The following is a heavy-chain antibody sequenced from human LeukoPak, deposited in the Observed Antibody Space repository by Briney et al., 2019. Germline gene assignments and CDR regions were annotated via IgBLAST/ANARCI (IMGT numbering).Heavy chain of an antibody. CDR2: ISGSGDNT. CDR3: ARDPGAYGSGSYYNSIDY. D-gene: IGHD3-10*01. CDR1: GFTFSTYA. J-gene: IGHJ4*01. V-gene: IGHV3-23*01. Sequence: GSLRLSCAASGFTFSTYAMSWVRQAPGKGLEWVSGISGSGDNTNYADSVKGRFTISRDNSKNTLYLQMNSLRAEDTAVYYCARDPGAYGSGSYYNSIDYSGHGTLVTVSS.